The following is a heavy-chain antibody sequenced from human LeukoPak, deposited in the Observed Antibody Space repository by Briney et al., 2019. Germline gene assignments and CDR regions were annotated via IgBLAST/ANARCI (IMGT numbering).Heavy chain of an antibody. CDR1: GFTFSSYG. D-gene: IGHD4-17*01. Sequence: PGGSLRLSCAASGFTFSSYGMHWVRQAPGKGLEWVAVISYDGSNKYYADSVKGRFTISRGNSKNTLYLQMNSLRAEDTAVYYCAKTFWTTVTTDLFDYWGQGTLVTVSS. V-gene: IGHV3-30*18. J-gene: IGHJ4*02. CDR3: AKTFWTTVTTDLFDY. CDR2: ISYDGSNK.